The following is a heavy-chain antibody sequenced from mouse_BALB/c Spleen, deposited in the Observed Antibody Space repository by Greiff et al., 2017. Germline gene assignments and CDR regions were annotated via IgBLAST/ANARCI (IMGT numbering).Heavy chain of an antibody. CDR3: AREETMITTGAMDY. CDR1: GFTFSSYA. J-gene: IGHJ4*01. CDR2: ISSGGSYT. V-gene: IGHV5-9-4*01. Sequence: DVMLVESGGGLVKPGGSLKLSCAASGFTFSSYAMSWVRQSPEKRLEWVAEISSGGSYTYYPDTVTGRFTISRDNAKNTLYLEMSSLRSEDTAMYYCAREETMITTGAMDYWGQGTSVTVAS. D-gene: IGHD2-4*01.